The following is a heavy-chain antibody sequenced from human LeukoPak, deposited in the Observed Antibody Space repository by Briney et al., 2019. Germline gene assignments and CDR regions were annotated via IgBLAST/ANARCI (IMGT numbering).Heavy chain of an antibody. CDR1: GGAISSGDYY. V-gene: IGHV4-31*03. Sequence: SETLSLTCTVSGGAISSGDYYWSWIRQHPGKGLEWIGYIYYSGSTYYNPSLKSRVTISVDTSKNQFSLKLSSVTAADTAVYYCARRDSSGWQGRWAFDYWGQGTLVTVSS. D-gene: IGHD6-19*01. CDR3: ARRDSSGWQGRWAFDY. J-gene: IGHJ4*02. CDR2: IYYSGST.